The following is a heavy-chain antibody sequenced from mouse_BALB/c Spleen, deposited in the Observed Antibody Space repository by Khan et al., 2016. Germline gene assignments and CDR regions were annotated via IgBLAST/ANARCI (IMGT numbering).Heavy chain of an antibody. CDR2: ISYSGST. CDR3: ARTARIKY. Sequence: QLEESGPGLVKPSQSLSLTCTVTGYSITSGYGWNWIRQFPGNKLEWMGYISYSGSTNYNPSLKSRISITRDTSKNQFFLQLNSVTTEETATYYCARTARIKYWGQGTTLTVSS. J-gene: IGHJ2*01. D-gene: IGHD1-2*01. CDR1: GYSITSGYG. V-gene: IGHV3-2*02.